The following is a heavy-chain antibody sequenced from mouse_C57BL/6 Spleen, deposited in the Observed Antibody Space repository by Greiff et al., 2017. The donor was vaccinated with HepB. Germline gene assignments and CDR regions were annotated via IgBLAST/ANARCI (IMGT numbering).Heavy chain of an antibody. CDR2: IRSKSSNYAT. D-gene: IGHD1-1*01. V-gene: IGHV10-3*01. Sequence: EVMLVESGGGLVQPKGSLKLSCAASGFTFNTYAMHWVRQAPGKGLEWVARIRSKSSNYATYYADSVKDRFTISRDDSQSMLYLQMNNLKTEDTAMYYCVREGCMDYYGSEDCWYFDVRGTGTTVTVSS. CDR1: GFTFNTYA. CDR3: VREGCMDYYGSEDCWYFDV. J-gene: IGHJ1*03.